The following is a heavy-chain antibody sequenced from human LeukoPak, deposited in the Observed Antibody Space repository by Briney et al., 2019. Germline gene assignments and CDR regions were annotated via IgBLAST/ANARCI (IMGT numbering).Heavy chain of an antibody. D-gene: IGHD3-16*01. CDR2: ISGSGGST. V-gene: IGHV3-23*01. J-gene: IGHJ3*02. CDR3: AKDRDDYVWGSYLGAFDI. CDR1: GFTFSRYW. Sequence: QTGGSLRLSCAASGFTFSRYWMSWVRQAPGKGLEWVSLISGSGGSTYYADSVKGRFTISRDNSKNTLYLQMNSLRAEDTAVFYCAKDRDDYVWGSYLGAFDIWGQGTMVTVSS.